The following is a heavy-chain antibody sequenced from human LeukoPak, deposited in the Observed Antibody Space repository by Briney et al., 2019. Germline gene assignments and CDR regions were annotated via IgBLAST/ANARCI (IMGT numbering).Heavy chain of an antibody. Sequence: ASVKVSCRASGYKFTDYGVNWVRQAPGQGLEWMGWVSGTDGNTKYARNLQGRVTMTRDTSTSTAFMELRSLTSDDTAIYYCARPGSDRARGWGYFDSWGKGTLVTVSS. CDR1: GYKFTDYG. V-gene: IGHV1-18*01. D-gene: IGHD3-10*01. J-gene: IGHJ4*02. CDR2: VSGTDGNT. CDR3: ARPGSDRARGWGYFDS.